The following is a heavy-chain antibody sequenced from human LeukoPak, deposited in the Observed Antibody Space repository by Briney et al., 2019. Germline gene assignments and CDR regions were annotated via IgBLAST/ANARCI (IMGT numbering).Heavy chain of an antibody. CDR1: GGSFSGYY. Sequence: SETLSLTCAVYGGSFSGYYWSWIRQPPGKGLEWIGEINHSGSTNYNPSLKSRVTISADTSKNQFSLELKFVTAADTAVYYCARLGASLVWDSGSFPDYWGQGTLVTVSS. CDR3: ARLGASLVWDSGSFPDY. V-gene: IGHV4-34*01. D-gene: IGHD3-10*01. CDR2: INHSGST. J-gene: IGHJ4*02.